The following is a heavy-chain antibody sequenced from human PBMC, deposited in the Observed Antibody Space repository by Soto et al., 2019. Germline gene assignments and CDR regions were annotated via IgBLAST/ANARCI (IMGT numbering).Heavy chain of an antibody. Sequence: QVQLQESGPGLVKPSETLSLTCTVSGDSMSGYYWSWIRQSPGRRLEWIGYIFHSGTTNYNPSLKSRLSMSVAASKNQCSLRVTSVTAADTAIYYCARLSFGDQGNYWGQGTLVTVSS. J-gene: IGHJ4*02. D-gene: IGHD2-21*02. CDR2: IFHSGTT. CDR1: GDSMSGYY. CDR3: ARLSFGDQGNY. V-gene: IGHV4-59*01.